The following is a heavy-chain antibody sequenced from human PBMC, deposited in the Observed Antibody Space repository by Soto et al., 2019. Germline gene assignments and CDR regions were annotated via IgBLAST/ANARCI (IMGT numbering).Heavy chain of an antibody. CDR2: LSDSGDSI. J-gene: IGHJ4*02. CDR1: GFTFSSHA. D-gene: IGHD6-13*01. V-gene: IGHV3-23*01. Sequence: EVQLLESGGGLVQPGRSLRLSCTASGFTFSSHAMTWVRQAPGKGLEWVSGLSDSGDSIYYADSVKGRLTIYRDNSMNTLHLQMNTLRVEDTAVYYCAKVSSSWYAGFFDLWGQGTLVTVSS. CDR3: AKVSSSWYAGFFDL.